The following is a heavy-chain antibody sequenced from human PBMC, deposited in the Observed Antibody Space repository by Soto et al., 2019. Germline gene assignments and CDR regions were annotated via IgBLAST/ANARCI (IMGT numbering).Heavy chain of an antibody. J-gene: IGHJ6*02. Sequence: QVLLQESGPGLVKPSGTLSLTCAVSGDSISKNSWWSWVRQSPGKGLEWIGEIYYSGSTNYTPSLKGRIIILADTSKNQCSLKMTSVTAADTAVYFCARREKYYYDGSGYGGMDVWGQGATVTVSS. CDR1: GDSISKNSW. CDR3: ARREKYYYDGSGYGGMDV. CDR2: IYYSGST. V-gene: IGHV4-4*02. D-gene: IGHD3-22*01.